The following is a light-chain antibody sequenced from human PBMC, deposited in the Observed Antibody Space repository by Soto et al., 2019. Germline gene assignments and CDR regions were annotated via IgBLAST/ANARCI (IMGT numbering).Light chain of an antibody. CDR1: QSIVGW. J-gene: IGKJ1*01. CDR3: QQYNGYGSWT. V-gene: IGKV1-5*03. CDR2: KPS. Sequence: DIQMTQSPSNLSASVGDRVTITCRASQSIVGWLAWYQQKPGKAPKLLIYKPSTLESGVPSRFSGSASGTEFTLTISSLQPDDFATYYSQQYNGYGSWTFGQGTKVEIK.